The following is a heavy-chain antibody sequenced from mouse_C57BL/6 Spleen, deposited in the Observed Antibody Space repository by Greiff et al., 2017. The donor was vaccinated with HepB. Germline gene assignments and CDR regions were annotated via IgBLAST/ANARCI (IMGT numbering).Heavy chain of an antibody. V-gene: IGHV1-61*01. CDR1: GYTFTSYW. J-gene: IGHJ4*01. CDR3: ARKGVYAMDY. Sequence: QVHVKQPGAELVRPGSSVKLSCKASGYTFTSYWMDWVKQRPGQGLEWIGNIYPSDSETHYNQKFKDKATLTVDKSSSTAYMQLSSLTSEDSAVYYCARKGVYAMDYWGQGTSVTVSS. CDR2: IYPSDSET.